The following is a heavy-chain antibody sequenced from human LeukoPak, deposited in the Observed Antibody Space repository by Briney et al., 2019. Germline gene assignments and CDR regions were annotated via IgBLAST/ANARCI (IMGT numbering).Heavy chain of an antibody. V-gene: IGHV1-69*05. CDR3: ARDLEYCSSTSCYDNWFDP. CDR1: GGTFSSYA. CDR2: IIPLFGTA. J-gene: IGHJ5*02. D-gene: IGHD2-2*01. Sequence: ASVKVSCKASGGTFSSYAISWVRQAPGQGLEWKGGIIPLFGTANYAQKFQGRVTITTDESTSTAYMELSSLRSEDTAVYYCARDLEYCSSTSCYDNWFDPWGQGTLVTVSS.